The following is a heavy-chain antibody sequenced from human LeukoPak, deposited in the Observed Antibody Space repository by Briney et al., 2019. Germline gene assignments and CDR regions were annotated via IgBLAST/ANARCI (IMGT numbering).Heavy chain of an antibody. CDR2: IYYSGST. CDR3: ARYIVSYPHDAFDI. Sequence: SETLSLTCVVYGGSFSGYYWGWIRQPPGKGLEWIGSIYYSGSTYYNPSLKSRVTISVDTSKNQFSLKLSSVTAADTAFYYCARYIVSYPHDAFDIWGQGTMVTVSS. CDR1: GGSFSGYY. D-gene: IGHD1-26*01. J-gene: IGHJ3*02. V-gene: IGHV4-34*01.